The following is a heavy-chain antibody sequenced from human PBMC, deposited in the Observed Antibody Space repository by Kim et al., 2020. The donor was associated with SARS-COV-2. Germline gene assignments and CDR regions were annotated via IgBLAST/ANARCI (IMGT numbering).Heavy chain of an antibody. D-gene: IGHD1-26*01. CDR3: ARAYSGNYYYGMDV. V-gene: IGHV3-30*01. Sequence: YANSVKGRFTISRDNSKNTLYRQMNSLRPEDTAVYYCARAYSGNYYYGMDVWGQGTTVTVSS. J-gene: IGHJ6*02.